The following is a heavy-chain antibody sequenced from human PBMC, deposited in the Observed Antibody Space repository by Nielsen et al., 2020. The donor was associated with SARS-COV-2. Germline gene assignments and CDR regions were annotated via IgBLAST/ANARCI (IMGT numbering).Heavy chain of an antibody. Sequence: VRQAPGKGLEWVSVIYSGGSTYYADSVKGRFTISRDNSKNTLYLQMNSLRAEDTAVYYCARDLPYYDFWSGYYALGGMDVWGQGTTVTVSS. J-gene: IGHJ6*02. V-gene: IGHV3-53*01. CDR3: ARDLPYYDFWSGYYALGGMDV. D-gene: IGHD3-3*01. CDR2: IYSGGST.